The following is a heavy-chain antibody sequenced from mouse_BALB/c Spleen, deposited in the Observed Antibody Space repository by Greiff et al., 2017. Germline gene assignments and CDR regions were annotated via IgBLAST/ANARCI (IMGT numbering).Heavy chain of an antibody. D-gene: IGHD1-1*01. J-gene: IGHJ4*01. V-gene: IGHV5-4*02. CDR2: ISDGGSYT. CDR1: GFTFHDYY. CDR3: ARANYNGRRYGAMDY. Sequence: EVKLMEPGGCLVKPGGSLKLSCAASGFTFHDYYMFWVRQTPETRLEWVATISDGGSYTYYPDSVKGRFTISRDNAKNNLYLQMSSLKSEDTAMYYCARANYNGRRYGAMDYWGKGTSVTVSA.